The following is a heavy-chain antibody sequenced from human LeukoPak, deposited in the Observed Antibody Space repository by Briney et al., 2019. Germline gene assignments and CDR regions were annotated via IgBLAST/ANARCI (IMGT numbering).Heavy chain of an antibody. D-gene: IGHD5-18*01. J-gene: IGHJ4*02. CDR2: INPNSGGT. CDR1: GYTFTGHY. V-gene: IGHV1-2*06. CDR3: ARGPPAYSYVEGDY. Sequence: ASVKVSCKASGYTFTGHYMHWGRQAPGQGLEWMGRINPNSGGTNYAQRFQGRVTMTRDTSISTVYMELSRLSSDDTAVYYCARGPPAYSYVEGDYWGQGTLVTVSS.